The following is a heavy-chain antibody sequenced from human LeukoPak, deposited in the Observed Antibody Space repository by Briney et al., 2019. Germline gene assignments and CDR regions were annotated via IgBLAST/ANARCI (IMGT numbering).Heavy chain of an antibody. J-gene: IGHJ3*02. CDR3: ARTTQKGVTTADAFDI. V-gene: IGHV3-48*03. CDR1: GFTFNNYE. Sequence: GGSLRLSCAASGFTFNNYEMNWVRQAPGKGLEWISYVSSSGTTIYYADSVKGRFTISRDNAKNSLYLEMNSLRAEDTAVYYCARTTQKGVTTADAFDIWGQGTMVTVSS. CDR2: VSSSGTTI. D-gene: IGHD4-17*01.